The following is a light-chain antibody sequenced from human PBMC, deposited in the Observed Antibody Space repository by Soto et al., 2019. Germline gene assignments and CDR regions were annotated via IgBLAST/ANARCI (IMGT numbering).Light chain of an antibody. CDR3: QQYGSAPWT. CDR2: GAS. J-gene: IGKJ1*01. Sequence: EIVVTQSPGTLSLSPGERATLSCRASQSVTGSHLAWYQQQPGQAPRLLMYGASSRATGIPVRFSGSGSGTDFTLTISRLEPEDFAVYYCQQYGSAPWTFGQGTKVEI. V-gene: IGKV3-20*01. CDR1: QSVTGSH.